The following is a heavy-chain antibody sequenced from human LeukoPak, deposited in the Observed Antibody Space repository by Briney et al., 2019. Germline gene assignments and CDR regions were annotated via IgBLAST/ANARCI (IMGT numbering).Heavy chain of an antibody. CDR2: IDSSGNTI. Sequence: AGGSLGLSCAASGFTFSTFEMNWVRQAPEKGLEWVSYIDSSGNTIYYADSVKGRFTISRDNAKNSLYLQMNSLRAEDTAVYYCARNGYFDYWGQGTLVTLSS. CDR1: GFTFSTFE. V-gene: IGHV3-48*03. J-gene: IGHJ4*02. CDR3: ARNGYFDY. D-gene: IGHD1-14*01.